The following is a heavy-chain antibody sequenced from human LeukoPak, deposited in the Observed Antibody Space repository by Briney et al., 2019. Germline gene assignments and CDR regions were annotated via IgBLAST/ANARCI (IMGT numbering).Heavy chain of an antibody. J-gene: IGHJ4*02. CDR1: GYTFTVYY. D-gene: IGHD6-13*01. V-gene: IGHV1-2*02. CDR3: ATGYSSSWYYFDY. Sequence: ASVTVPFTASGYTFTVYYMHWVRQAPGQGLEWMGWINPNSGGTNYAQKFQGRVTMTRDTSISTAYMELSRLRSDDTAVYYCATGYSSSWYYFDYWGQGTLVTVSS. CDR2: INPNSGGT.